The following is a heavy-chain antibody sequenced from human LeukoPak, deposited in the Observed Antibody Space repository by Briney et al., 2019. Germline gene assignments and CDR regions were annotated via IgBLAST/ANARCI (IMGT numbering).Heavy chain of an antibody. CDR3: AKDESSGYSHVDY. CDR2: ISYDGNNK. D-gene: IGHD3-22*01. J-gene: IGHJ4*02. CDR1: GFTFSTYG. Sequence: GGSLRLSCAASGFTFSTYGMHWVRQAPGKGLEWEAVISYDGNNKYYADSVKGRFTISRDNSKNTLYLQMNSLRPEDTAVYYCAKDESSGYSHVDYWGQGTLVTVSS. V-gene: IGHV3-30*18.